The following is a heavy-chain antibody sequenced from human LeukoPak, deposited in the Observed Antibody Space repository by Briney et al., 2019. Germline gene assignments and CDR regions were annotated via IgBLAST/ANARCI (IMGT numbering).Heavy chain of an antibody. CDR2: IIPIFGTA. V-gene: IGHV1-69*13. Sequence: SVKVSCKASGGTFSSYAISWVRQAPGQGLEWMGGIIPIFGTANYAQKFQGRVTIAADESTSTAYMELSSLRSEDTAVYYCARDYDSSGYRPLDYWGQGTLVTVSS. CDR1: GGTFSSYA. J-gene: IGHJ4*02. CDR3: ARDYDSSGYRPLDY. D-gene: IGHD3-22*01.